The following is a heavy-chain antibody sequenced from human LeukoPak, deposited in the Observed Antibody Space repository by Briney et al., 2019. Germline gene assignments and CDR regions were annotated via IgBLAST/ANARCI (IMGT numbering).Heavy chain of an antibody. D-gene: IGHD6-13*01. V-gene: IGHV3-21*01. CDR3: ARESIAAAGTRAFDI. CDR2: ISSSSSYI. J-gene: IGHJ3*02. CDR1: GFTFSSYS. Sequence: GGSLRLSCAASGFTFSSYSMNWVRQAPGKGLEWVSSISSSSSYIYYADSVKGRFTISRDNAKNSLYLQMNSLRAEDTAVYYCARESIAAAGTRAFDIWGQGTMVTVSS.